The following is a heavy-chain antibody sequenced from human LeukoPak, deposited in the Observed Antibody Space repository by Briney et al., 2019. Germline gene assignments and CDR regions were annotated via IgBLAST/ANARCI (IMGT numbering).Heavy chain of an antibody. CDR3: ARAGSPPGTTMDYYYYYHMDV. V-gene: IGHV4-39*07. CDR2: IYYSGST. D-gene: IGHD1-1*01. J-gene: IGHJ6*03. Sequence: PSETLSLTCTVSGGSISSSSYYWGWIRQPPGKGLEWIGSIYYSGSTYYSPSLRSRVAISVDTSKTQFSLKLSSVTVADTAVYYCARAGSPPGTTMDYYYYYHMDVWGKGATVIVSS. CDR1: GGSISSSSYY.